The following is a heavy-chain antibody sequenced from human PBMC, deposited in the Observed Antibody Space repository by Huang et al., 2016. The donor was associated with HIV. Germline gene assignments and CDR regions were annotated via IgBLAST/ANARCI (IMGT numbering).Heavy chain of an antibody. V-gene: IGHV1-69*13. J-gene: IGHJ4*02. D-gene: IGHD2-21*01. CDR3: VLRGKWRHSGEAGDFDY. Sequence: QVQLVQSGAEVKQPGSSVRVSCKASGGTFISYAMAWVRQAPGQGLEWMGGIIPMFGTLNYAKKFQGRVTITADESTKTAYMEMRGLGSGDTAVYYCVLRGKWRHSGEAGDFDYWGQGTLVTVS. CDR1: GGTFISYA. CDR2: IIPMFGTL.